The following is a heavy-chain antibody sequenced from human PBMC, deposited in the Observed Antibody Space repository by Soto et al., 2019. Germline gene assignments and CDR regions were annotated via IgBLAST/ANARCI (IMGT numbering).Heavy chain of an antibody. CDR1: VGTFSSDT. CDR2: IIPILGIA. J-gene: IGHJ4*02. Sequence: QVQLVQSGAEVKKPGSSVKVSCKASVGTFSSDTISWVRQAPGHGLECMGRIIPILGIANYAQKFQGRVTIPADKSTSTGYMELSSLRSEDTAVYYCARSLGYCSSTICTFDYWGKGTLVTVSS. V-gene: IGHV1-69*02. CDR3: ARSLGYCSSTICTFDY. D-gene: IGHD2-2*01.